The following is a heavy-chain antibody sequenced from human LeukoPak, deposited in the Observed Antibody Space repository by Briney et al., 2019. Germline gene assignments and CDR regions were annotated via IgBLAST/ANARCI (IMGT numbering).Heavy chain of an antibody. Sequence: PSETLPLTCTVSGGSISSSSYYWGWIRQPPGKGLGWIGSIYYSWSTYYNPSLKSRVTISLDTSKNQFSLKLSSVTAADTAVYYCAGHESSPYGSGSYYKPPLARNWSDPWGQGTLVTVPS. V-gene: IGHV4-39*01. CDR3: AGHESSPYGSGSYYKPPLARNWSDP. J-gene: IGHJ5*02. CDR1: GGSISSSSYY. CDR2: IYYSWST. D-gene: IGHD3-10*01.